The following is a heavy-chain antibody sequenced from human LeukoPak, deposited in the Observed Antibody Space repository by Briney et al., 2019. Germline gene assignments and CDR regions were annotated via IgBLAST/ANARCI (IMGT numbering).Heavy chain of an antibody. CDR1: GLSVSSNY. V-gene: IGHV3-53*01. J-gene: IGHJ6*02. CDR3: ARVGYCSGGSCYSGYHYGMDV. Sequence: GGSLRLSCAASGLSVSSNYMSWVRQAPEKGLEWVSLIYSGDSTDYADSVKGRFTISRDNSKNTVYPQMNSLRAEDTAVYYCARVGYCSGGSCYSGYHYGMDVWGQGTTVTVSS. CDR2: IYSGDST. D-gene: IGHD2-15*01.